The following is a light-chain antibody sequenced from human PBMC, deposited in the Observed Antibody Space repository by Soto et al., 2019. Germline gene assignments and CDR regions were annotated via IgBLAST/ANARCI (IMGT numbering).Light chain of an antibody. CDR1: QSLLHSNGYNY. V-gene: IGKV2-28*01. CDR3: MQALQTPLT. CDR2: LGS. J-gene: IGKJ4*01. Sequence: DIVMTQSPLSLPVTPGEPASISCRSSQSLLHSNGYNYLDWYLQKPGQSPQLLIYLGSNRASGVTDRICGSGSCTAFTLHISSVEAEDVCAYYCMQALQTPLTFGGGTKVEIK.